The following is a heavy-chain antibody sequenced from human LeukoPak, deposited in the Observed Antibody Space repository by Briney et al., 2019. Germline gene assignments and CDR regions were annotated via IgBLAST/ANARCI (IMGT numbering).Heavy chain of an antibody. J-gene: IGHJ4*02. Sequence: SETLSLTCTVSGGSISSSDYYWGWIRQPPGKGLEWIGEINHSGSTNYNPSLKSRVTISVDTSKNQFSLKLSSVTAADTAVYYCARSDPIFTAWGQGTLVTVSS. V-gene: IGHV4-39*07. CDR2: INHSGST. CDR1: GGSISSSDYY. D-gene: IGHD3-3*02. CDR3: ARSDPIFTA.